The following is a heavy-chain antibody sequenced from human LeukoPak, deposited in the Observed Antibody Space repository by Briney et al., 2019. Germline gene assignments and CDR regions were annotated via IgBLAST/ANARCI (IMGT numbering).Heavy chain of an antibody. Sequence: PSETLSLTCAVSGGSISSSNWWSWVRQPPGKGLEWIGEIYHSGSTNYNPSLKSRVTISVDKSKNQFSLKLSSVTAADTAVYYCASALRTGDNYFDYWGQGTLVTVSS. CDR2: IYHSGST. J-gene: IGHJ4*02. CDR3: ASALRTGDNYFDY. CDR1: GGSISSSNW. V-gene: IGHV4-4*02. D-gene: IGHD1-1*01.